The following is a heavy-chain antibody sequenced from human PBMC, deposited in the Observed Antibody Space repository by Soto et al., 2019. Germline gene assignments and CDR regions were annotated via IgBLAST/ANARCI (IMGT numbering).Heavy chain of an antibody. D-gene: IGHD3-16*01. CDR2: IDPSDSYT. Sequence: GESLKISCKGSGYSFTSYWISWVRQMPGKGLEWMGRIDPSDSYTNYSPSFQGHVTISADKSISTAYLQCSSLKASDTSMYYCARNMTVMYFGMDVWGQGNTVTVSS. CDR1: GYSFTSYW. CDR3: ARNMTVMYFGMDV. J-gene: IGHJ6*02. V-gene: IGHV5-10-1*01.